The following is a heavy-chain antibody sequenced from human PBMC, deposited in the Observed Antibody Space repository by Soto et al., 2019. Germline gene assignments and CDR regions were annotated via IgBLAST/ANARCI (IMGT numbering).Heavy chain of an antibody. CDR2: IYYSGST. V-gene: IGHV4-31*03. CDR1: GGXXXRCGYY. Sequence: PSETLSLTCTVSGGXXXRCGYYRSWIRQHPGKGLEWIGYIYYSGSTYYNPSLKSRVTISVDTSKNQFSLKLSSVTAADTAVYYCASGYGSGSYYQYYYYGMDVWGQGTTVTVSS. J-gene: IGHJ6*02. D-gene: IGHD3-10*01. CDR3: ASGYGSGSYYQYYYYGMDV.